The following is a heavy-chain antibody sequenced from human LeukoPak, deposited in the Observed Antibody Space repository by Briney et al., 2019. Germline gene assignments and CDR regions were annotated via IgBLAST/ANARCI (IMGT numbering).Heavy chain of an antibody. D-gene: IGHD6-19*01. CDR3: ARVVAGTKDFQH. J-gene: IGHJ1*01. V-gene: IGHV4-39*01. Sequence: SETLSLTCTVSSGPISSPKHFWSWVRQPPGKGQEWIGSVYYGGTTYSNPSLKSRVTMSADTSKNQFSLTLSSVTAADTAVYHCARVVAGTKDFQHWGQGTLVTVSS. CDR1: SGPISSPKHF. CDR2: VYYGGTT.